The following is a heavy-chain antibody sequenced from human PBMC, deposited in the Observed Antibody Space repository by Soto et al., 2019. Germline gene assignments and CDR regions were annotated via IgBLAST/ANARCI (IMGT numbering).Heavy chain of an antibody. CDR2: INGAGVGR. V-gene: IGHV3-23*01. CDR1: GFTFSRYV. D-gene: IGHD3-10*01. J-gene: IGHJ3*01. Sequence: EVQLLESGGGLVQPGGSLRLSCAASGFTFSRYVMSWVRQAPGKGLEWVSVINGAGVGREYADSVKGRFTISRDNSKKTLYVQMNFLSADATAIYSCAKHLPTGGGGASSGAFDVWGQGTMVTVSS. CDR3: AKHLPTGGGGASSGAFDV.